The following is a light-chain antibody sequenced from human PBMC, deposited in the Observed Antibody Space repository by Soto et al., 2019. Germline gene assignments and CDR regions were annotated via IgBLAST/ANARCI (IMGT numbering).Light chain of an antibody. CDR2: KAS. V-gene: IGKV2-30*01. J-gene: IGKJ1*01. Sequence: DVVMTQSPLSLPVTRGQPASISCRSSRSLVYSDGNAYLNWFHQRPGQSPRRLISKASNRDSGVPDRFSGSGSGTDVTLQLNRVEAEDVGVYYFMQGTHWPPTFGRGARVEIE. CDR3: MQGTHWPPT. CDR1: RSLVYSDGNAY.